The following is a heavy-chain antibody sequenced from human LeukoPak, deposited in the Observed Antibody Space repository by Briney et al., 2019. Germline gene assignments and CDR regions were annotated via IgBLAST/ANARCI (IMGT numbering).Heavy chain of an antibody. D-gene: IGHD3-9*01. CDR1: GGSISSSNYY. CDR3: ARQYSDILTGYHRGELYWYSDL. Sequence: SQTLSLTCIVSGGSISSSNYYWGWIRQPPGKGLECIGSIYYSGSSYYNPSLKSRVTISVDTSKNQFSLKRSSVTAADTAVYYCARQYSDILTGYHRGELYWYSDLWGRGTLVTVSS. V-gene: IGHV4-39*01. J-gene: IGHJ2*01. CDR2: IYYSGSS.